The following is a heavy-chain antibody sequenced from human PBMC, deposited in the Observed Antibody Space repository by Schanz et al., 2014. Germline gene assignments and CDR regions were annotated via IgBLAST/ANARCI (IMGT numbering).Heavy chain of an antibody. D-gene: IGHD1-26*01. J-gene: IGHJ4*02. V-gene: IGHV4-38-2*02. CDR3: ARPNSASYRIYYFDY. Sequence: QVQLQESGPGLVKPSETLSLTCTVSGDSISTSYYWGWIRQPPGKGLEWIGSVYYSGGSYYNPSQKPRATCPETPSKNRSPRRLTVGTAADTAVYYCARPNSASYRIYYFDYWGQGTLVTVSS. CDR2: VYYSGGS. CDR1: GDSISTSYY.